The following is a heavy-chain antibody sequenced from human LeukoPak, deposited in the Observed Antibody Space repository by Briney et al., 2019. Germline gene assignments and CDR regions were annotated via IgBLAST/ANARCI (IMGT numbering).Heavy chain of an antibody. CDR2: ISSSGSTI. D-gene: IGHD6-6*01. CDR3: ASGSSSSGYYYGMDV. J-gene: IGHJ6*02. CDR1: GFTFSDYY. V-gene: IGHV3-11*01. Sequence: GGSLRLSCAASGFTFSDYYMSWIRQAPGKGLEWVSYISSSGSTIYYADSVKGRFTISRDNAENSLYLQMNSLRAEDTAVYYCASGSSSSGYYYGMDVWGQGTTVTVSS.